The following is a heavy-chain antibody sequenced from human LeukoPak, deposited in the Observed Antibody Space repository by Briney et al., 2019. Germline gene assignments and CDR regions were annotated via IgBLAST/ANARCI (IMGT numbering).Heavy chain of an antibody. CDR1: GYTFTSYA. Sequence: ASVKVSCKASGYTFTSYAMNWVRQAPGQGLELMGWINTNTGNPTYAQGFTGRFVFSLDTSVSTAYLQISSLKAEDTAVYYCARGGSSGYYYYFDYWGQGTLVTVSS. CDR2: INTNTGNP. V-gene: IGHV7-4-1*02. CDR3: ARGGSSGYYYYFDY. D-gene: IGHD3-22*01. J-gene: IGHJ4*02.